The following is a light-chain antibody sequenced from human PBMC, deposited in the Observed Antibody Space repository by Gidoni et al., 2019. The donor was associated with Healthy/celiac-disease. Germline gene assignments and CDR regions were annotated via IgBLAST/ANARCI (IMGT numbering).Light chain of an antibody. CDR2: LGS. CDR1: QSLLHSNGYNY. Sequence: VMTQSPLSLPVTPGEPASISCRSSQSLLHSNGYNYLDWYLQKPGQSPQLLIYLGSNRASGXXXRFXXXGSXXDFTLKISXXEAEXVGVXXXMQAXXTPXXTFXXGTNTEIK. V-gene: IGKV2-28*01. J-gene: IGKJ1*01. CDR3: MQAXXTPXXT.